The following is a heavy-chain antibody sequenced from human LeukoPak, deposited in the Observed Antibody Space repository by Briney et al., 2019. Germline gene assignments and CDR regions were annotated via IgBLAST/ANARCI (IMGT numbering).Heavy chain of an antibody. D-gene: IGHD3-10*01. V-gene: IGHV3-23*01. Sequence: GGSLRLSCAASGFTFNKYVVSWVRQAPGKGLEWVSSISGSGDDTYYADSVKGRFTISRDNSKNTLFLQMNSLRAEDTAVYYCARGEDGSGTEDYYYGMDVWGQGTTVTVSS. CDR1: GFTFNKYV. CDR3: ARGEDGSGTEDYYYGMDV. CDR2: ISGSGDDT. J-gene: IGHJ6*02.